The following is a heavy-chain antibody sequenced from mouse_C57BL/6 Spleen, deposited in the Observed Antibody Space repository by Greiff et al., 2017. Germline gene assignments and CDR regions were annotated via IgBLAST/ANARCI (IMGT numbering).Heavy chain of an antibody. V-gene: IGHV1-69*01. J-gene: IGHJ2*01. Sequence: VQLQQPGAELVMPGASVKLSCKASGYTFTSYWMHWVKQRPGQGLEWIGEIDPSDSYTNYNQKFKGKSTLTVDKSSSTAYMQLSSLTSEDSAVYYCARGTAQATENYFDYWGQGTTLTVSS. CDR3: ARGTAQATENYFDY. CDR1: GYTFTSYW. CDR2: IDPSDSYT. D-gene: IGHD3-2*02.